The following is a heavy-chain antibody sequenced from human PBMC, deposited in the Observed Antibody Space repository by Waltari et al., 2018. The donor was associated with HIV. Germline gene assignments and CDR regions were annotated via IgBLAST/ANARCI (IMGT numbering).Heavy chain of an antibody. CDR3: ARGRYYDSSGYYYYYFDY. Sequence: QLQLQESGSGLVKPSQTLSLTCAVSGGSISSGGYSWSWIRQPPGKGLEWIGYIYHSGSTYYHPSLKSGVTISVDRSKNHFSLKLSSVTAADTAVYYCARGRYYDSSGYYYYYFDYWGQGTLVTVSS. CDR2: IYHSGST. V-gene: IGHV4-30-2*01. CDR1: GGSISSGGYS. D-gene: IGHD3-22*01. J-gene: IGHJ4*02.